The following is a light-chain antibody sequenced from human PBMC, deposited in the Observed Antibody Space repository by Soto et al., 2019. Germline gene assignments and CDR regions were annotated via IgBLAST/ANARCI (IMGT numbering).Light chain of an antibody. CDR3: QQYYSTPPT. J-gene: IGKJ1*01. V-gene: IGKV4-1*01. CDR2: WAS. CDR1: QNLLYNSNNKNY. Sequence: DVVMTQSPDSLAVSLGERATINCKSSQNLLYNSNNKNYLAWYQQRPGQPPKLLIYWASTRESGVPDRFSGSGSGTDFPLTISSLQSADVAGYDCQQYYSTPPTFGQGTKVEMK.